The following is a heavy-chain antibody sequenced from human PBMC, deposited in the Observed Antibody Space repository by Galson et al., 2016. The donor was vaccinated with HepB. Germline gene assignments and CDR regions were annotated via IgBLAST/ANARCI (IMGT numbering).Heavy chain of an antibody. CDR2: ISTRVSGT. CDR3: VSGHYAN. CDR1: GFTFSSED. J-gene: IGHJ1*01. V-gene: IGHV3-48*03. D-gene: IGHD2-2*01. Sequence: SLRLSCAASGFTFSSEDMNWVRQAPGKGLEWVSYISTRVSGTYYAGSVRGRFTISRDNAKNSLSLQMNSLRAEDTAVYYCVSGHYANWGQGTLVTVSS.